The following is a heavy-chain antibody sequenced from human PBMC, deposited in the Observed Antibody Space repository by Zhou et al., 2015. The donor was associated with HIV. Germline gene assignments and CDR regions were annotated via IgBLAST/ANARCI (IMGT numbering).Heavy chain of an antibody. CDR2: IIPIFGTP. CDR1: GGTFNTYE. D-gene: IGHD3-22*01. CDR3: ARSSVNHDNAFDL. Sequence: QVQLVQSGAEVKKPGSSVKVSCKSSGGTFNTYEISWVRQAPGQGLEWMGGIIPIFGTPNYAPKFQGRVTITADKSTRTAYMELSSLRSEDAALYFCARSSVNHDNAFDLWGQGTKVIVSS. V-gene: IGHV1-69*06. J-gene: IGHJ3*01.